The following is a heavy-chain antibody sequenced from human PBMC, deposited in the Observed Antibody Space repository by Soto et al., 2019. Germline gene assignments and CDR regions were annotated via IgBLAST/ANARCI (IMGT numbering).Heavy chain of an antibody. CDR2: INHSGST. D-gene: IGHD3-10*01. CDR1: GGSFSGYY. J-gene: IGHJ4*02. CDR3: ARHKITRLFHY. Sequence: QVQLQQWGAGLLKPSETLSLTCAVYGGSFSGYYWTWIRQPPGTGLEWIGEINHSGSTNYNPSLSTRVPISVDTSNTHFSLKLTSVTAPNPAFYYCARHKITRLFHYWGQGTLVTVSS. V-gene: IGHV4-34*01.